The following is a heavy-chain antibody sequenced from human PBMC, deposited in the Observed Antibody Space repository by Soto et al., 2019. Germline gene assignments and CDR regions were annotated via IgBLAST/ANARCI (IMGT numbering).Heavy chain of an antibody. CDR2: IYYTGST. Sequence: SETLSLTCTVSGVSINNYYWTWIRQPPGKRLEWIGAIYYTGSTTYNPSLRSRVTFSVDTSKNQFSLSLTSVTAADTAVYFCAKVVSGGHRDYCGQGTPVTVSS. V-gene: IGHV4-59*01. CDR3: AKVVSGGHRDY. J-gene: IGHJ4*02. CDR1: GVSINNYY. D-gene: IGHD6-25*01.